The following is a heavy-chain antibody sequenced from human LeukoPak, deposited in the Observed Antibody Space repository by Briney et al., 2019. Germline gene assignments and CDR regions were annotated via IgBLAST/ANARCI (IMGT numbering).Heavy chain of an antibody. CDR1: GGSISRGDYN. CDR2: IYYSGST. J-gene: IGHJ2*01. D-gene: IGHD2-2*01. V-gene: IGHV4-30-4*01. Sequence: SETLSLTCTVSGGSISRGDYNWSWIRQPPGKGLEWIGYIYYSGSTYYNPSLKSRVIISVDTSKNQFSLKLSSVTAADTAVYYFAREGCSTTSCYGYFDLWGRGTLVTVSS. CDR3: AREGCSTTSCYGYFDL.